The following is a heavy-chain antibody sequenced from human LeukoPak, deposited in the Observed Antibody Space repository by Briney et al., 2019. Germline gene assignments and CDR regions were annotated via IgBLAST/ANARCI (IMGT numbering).Heavy chain of an antibody. CDR2: IYHSGST. CDR1: GYSISSGYY. D-gene: IGHD1-1*01. CDR3: ARGLLERRTNWFDP. V-gene: IGHV4-38-2*02. Sequence: LETLSLTCTVSGYSISSGYYWGWIRQPPGKGLEWIGSIYHSGSTYYNPSLKSRVTISVDTSKNQFSLKLSSVTAADTAVYYCARGLLERRTNWFDPWGQGTLVTVSS. J-gene: IGHJ5*02.